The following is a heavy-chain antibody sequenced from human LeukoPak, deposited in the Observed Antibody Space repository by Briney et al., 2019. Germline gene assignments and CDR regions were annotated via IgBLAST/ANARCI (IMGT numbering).Heavy chain of an antibody. CDR2: ISGSGGST. CDR1: GFIFRNYG. V-gene: IGHV3-23*01. Sequence: PGGSLRLSCAASGFIFRNYGMNWVRQAPGKGLEWVSAISGSGGSTYYADSVKGRFTISRDNSKNTLYLQMNSLRAEDTAVYYCAKEGPYSGSYSDAFDIWGQGTMVTVSS. CDR3: AKEGPYSGSYSDAFDI. J-gene: IGHJ3*02. D-gene: IGHD1-26*01.